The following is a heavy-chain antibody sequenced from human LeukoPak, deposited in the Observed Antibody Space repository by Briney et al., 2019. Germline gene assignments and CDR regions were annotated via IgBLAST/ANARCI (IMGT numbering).Heavy chain of an antibody. CDR2: IYYSGST. CDR3: AREDTAMVDY. V-gene: IGHV4-31*03. J-gene: IGHJ4*02. CDR1: GGSISSGGYY. D-gene: IGHD5-18*01. Sequence: SETLSLTCTVSGGSISSGGYYWSWIRQHPGKGLEWIGYIYYSGSTYYNPSLKSRVTISVDTSKNQFSLKLSSVTTADTAVYYCAREDTAMVDYWGQGTLVTVSS.